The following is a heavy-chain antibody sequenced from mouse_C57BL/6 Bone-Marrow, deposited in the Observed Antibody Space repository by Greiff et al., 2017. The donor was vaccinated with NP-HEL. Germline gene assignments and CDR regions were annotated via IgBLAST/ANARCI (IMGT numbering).Heavy chain of an antibody. Sequence: EVMLVESGGGLVKPGGSLKLSCAASGFTFSSYAMSWVRQTPEKRLEWVATISDGGSYTYYPDNVKGRFTISRDNAKNNLYLQMSHLKSEDTAMYYCARLDGNYVSDYWGKGTTLTVSS. CDR1: GFTFSSYA. CDR2: ISDGGSYT. D-gene: IGHD2-1*01. CDR3: ARLDGNYVSDY. V-gene: IGHV5-4*03. J-gene: IGHJ2*01.